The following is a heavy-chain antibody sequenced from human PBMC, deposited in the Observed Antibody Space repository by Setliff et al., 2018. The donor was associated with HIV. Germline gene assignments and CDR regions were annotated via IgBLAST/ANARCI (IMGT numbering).Heavy chain of an antibody. D-gene: IGHD6-19*01. CDR2: IYGSGTT. J-gene: IGHJ4*02. CDR3: ATDPKGDGWAYFDS. CDR1: GGSFSGYY. V-gene: IGHV4-34*01. Sequence: SETLSLTCAVYGGSFSGYYWSWIRQPPGKGLEWIGNIYGSGTTKYNPSLRSRVTISVDKSKNQLSLSLDSVTAADTAVYYCATDPKGDGWAYFDSWGQGTLVTVSS.